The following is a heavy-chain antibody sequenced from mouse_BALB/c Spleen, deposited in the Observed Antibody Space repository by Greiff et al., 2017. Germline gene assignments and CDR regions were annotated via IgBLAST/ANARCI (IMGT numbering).Heavy chain of an antibody. J-gene: IGHJ4*01. CDR2: IWAGGST. V-gene: IGHV2-9*02. Sequence: VMLVESGPGLVAPSQSLSITCTVSGFSLTSYGVHWVRQPPGKGLEWLGVIWAGGSTNYNSALMSRLSISKDNSKSQVFLKMNSLQTDDTAMYYCARDPYYDYDDYAMDYWGQGTSVTVSS. CDR1: GFSLTSYG. CDR3: ARDPYYDYDDYAMDY. D-gene: IGHD2-4*01.